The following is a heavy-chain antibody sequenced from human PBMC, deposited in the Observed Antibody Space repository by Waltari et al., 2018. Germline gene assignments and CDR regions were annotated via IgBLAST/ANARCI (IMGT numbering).Heavy chain of an antibody. V-gene: IGHV3-7*01. CDR1: GFTVSSYW. CDR2: IDQDGSAK. J-gene: IGHJ4*02. CDR3: VTGGGAY. Sequence: EVQLEESGGGLVQPGGSLRLSCAASGFTVSSYWMGWVRQAPGKGLEWVANIDQDGSAKYYVDSMKGRFTVSRDNAKNSLYLQMNSLRVEDTAIYYCVTGGGAYWGQGTLVTVSS.